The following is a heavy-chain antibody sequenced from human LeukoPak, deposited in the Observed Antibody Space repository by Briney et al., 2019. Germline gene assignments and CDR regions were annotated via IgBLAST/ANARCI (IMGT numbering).Heavy chain of an antibody. D-gene: IGHD3-22*01. J-gene: IGHJ6*02. V-gene: IGHV4-59*01. CDR3: ARDRNYDSSGYSPPYYYYYGMDV. CDR2: IYYSGST. Sequence: SETLSLTCTVSGGSISSYYWSWIRQPPGKGLEWIGYIYYSGSTNCNPSLKSRVTISVDTSKNQFSLKLSSVTAADTAVYYCARDRNYDSSGYSPPYYYYYGMDVWGQGTTVTVSS. CDR1: GGSISSYY.